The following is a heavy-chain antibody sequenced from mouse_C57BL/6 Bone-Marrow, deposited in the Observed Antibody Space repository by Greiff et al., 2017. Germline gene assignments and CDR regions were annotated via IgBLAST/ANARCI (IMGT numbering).Heavy chain of an antibody. Sequence: EVKLVESGGGLVKPGGSLKLSCAASGFTFSSYAMSWVRQTPEKRLEWVATISDGGSYTYYPDNVKGRFPISRDNAKNNLYLQMSHLKAEDTAMYYCAREHWDWFAYWGQGTLVTVSA. J-gene: IGHJ3*01. D-gene: IGHD4-1*01. CDR2: ISDGGSYT. CDR1: GFTFSSYA. V-gene: IGHV5-4*01. CDR3: AREHWDWFAY.